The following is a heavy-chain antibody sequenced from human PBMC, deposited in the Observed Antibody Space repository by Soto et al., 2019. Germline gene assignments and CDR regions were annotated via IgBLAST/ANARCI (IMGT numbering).Heavy chain of an antibody. J-gene: IGHJ4*02. CDR1: GGSISSYY. CDR3: ARNISVYYDFWSGFDY. V-gene: IGHV4-59*01. Sequence: SETLSLTCTVSGGSISSYYRSWIRQPPGKGLERIGYIYYSGSTNYNPSLKSRVTISVDTSKNQFPLKLSSVTAADTAVYYCARNISVYYDFWSGFDYWGQGTLVNVSS. D-gene: IGHD3-3*01. CDR2: IYYSGST.